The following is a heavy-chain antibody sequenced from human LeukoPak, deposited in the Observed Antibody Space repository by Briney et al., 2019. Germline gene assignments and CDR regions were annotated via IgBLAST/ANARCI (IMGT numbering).Heavy chain of an antibody. CDR1: GRPISRYY. V-gene: IGHV4-4*07. D-gene: IGHD5-24*01. J-gene: IGHJ4*02. Sequence: PSDPLSLPCTVWGRPISRYYGLWIRQSAGRGLEWIGRMSASGSTTYNPSLKSRVTMSVDTSKNQFSLKLTSVTAADTAVYYCARGDGYNFDYWGQGTLVIVSS. CDR2: MSASGST. CDR3: ARGDGYNFDY.